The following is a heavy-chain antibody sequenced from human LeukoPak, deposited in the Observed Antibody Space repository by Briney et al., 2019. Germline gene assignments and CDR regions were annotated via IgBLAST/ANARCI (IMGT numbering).Heavy chain of an antibody. CDR3: ARVVGLTGYSSSWYSGYYYYMDV. Sequence: SVKVSCKASGGTFSSYAISWVRQAPGQGPEWMGGIIPIFGTTNYAQKFQDRVTITADKSTSTAYMELSSLRSEDTAVYYCARVVGLTGYSSSWYSGYYYYMDVWGKGTTVTVSS. J-gene: IGHJ6*03. V-gene: IGHV1-69*06. D-gene: IGHD6-13*01. CDR2: IIPIFGTT. CDR1: GGTFSSYA.